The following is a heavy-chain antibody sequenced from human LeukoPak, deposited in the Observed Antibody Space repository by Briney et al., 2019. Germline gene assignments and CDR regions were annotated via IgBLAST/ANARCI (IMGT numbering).Heavy chain of an antibody. CDR2: VYYSGST. D-gene: IGHD6-19*01. CDR1: GGSITNYY. CDR3: AREFYSSGLYIRD. Sequence: PSETLSLTCTVSGGSITNYYWSWIRQPPGEGLEWIGHVYYSGSTNYNPSLKSRITISVDTSKTQFSLKLSSVTAADTAVYYCAREFYSSGLYIRDWGQGTLVTVSS. J-gene: IGHJ4*02. V-gene: IGHV4-59*01.